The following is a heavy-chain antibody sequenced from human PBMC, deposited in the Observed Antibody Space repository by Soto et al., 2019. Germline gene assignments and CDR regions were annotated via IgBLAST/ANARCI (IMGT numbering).Heavy chain of an antibody. CDR1: GFTFSDYY. J-gene: IGHJ6*03. V-gene: IGHV3-11*01. D-gene: IGHD4-4*01. CDR3: ARDPYSNYAHYYYYYYMDV. CDR2: ISSSGSTI. Sequence: QVQLVESGGGLVKPGGSLRLSCAASGFTFSDYYMSWIRQAPGKVLEWVSYISSSGSTIYYADSVKGRFTISRDNAKNSLYLQMNSLRAEDTAVYYCARDPYSNYAHYYYYYYMDVWGKGTTVTVSS.